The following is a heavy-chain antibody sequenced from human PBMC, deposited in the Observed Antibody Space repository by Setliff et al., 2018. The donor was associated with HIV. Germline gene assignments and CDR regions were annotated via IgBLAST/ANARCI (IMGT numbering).Heavy chain of an antibody. CDR1: GGSISSSSYY. J-gene: IGHJ4*02. Sequence: ETLSLTCTVSGGSISSSSYYWGWIRQPPGKGLEWIAHIFSDDEKSYSTSLRTRLTISKDTSKNQVVLTVSNMGPVDTATYYCARNLLQWHYDFWGPGTLVTVSS. CDR2: IFSDDEK. CDR3: ARNLLQWHYDF. D-gene: IGHD6-19*01. V-gene: IGHV2-26*01.